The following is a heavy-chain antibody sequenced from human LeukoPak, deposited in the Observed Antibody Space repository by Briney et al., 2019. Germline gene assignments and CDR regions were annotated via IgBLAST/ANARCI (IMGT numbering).Heavy chain of an antibody. D-gene: IGHD3-22*01. J-gene: IGHJ4*02. V-gene: IGHV1-69*13. CDR1: GGTFSSYA. Sequence: SVKVSFKASGGTFSSYAISWVRQAPGQGLEWMGGIIPIFGTANYAQKFQGRVTITADESTSTAYMELSSLRSEGTAVYYCARGEREYYYDSSGYYDYWGQGTLVTVSS. CDR2: IIPIFGTA. CDR3: ARGEREYYYDSSGYYDY.